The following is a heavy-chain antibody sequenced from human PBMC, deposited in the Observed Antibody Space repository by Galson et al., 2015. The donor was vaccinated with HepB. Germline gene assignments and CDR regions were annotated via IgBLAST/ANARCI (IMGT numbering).Heavy chain of an antibody. J-gene: IGHJ4*02. CDR2: INAGNGNT. V-gene: IGHV1-3*01. CDR3: ARDYLGRDCSGGSCYFDY. D-gene: IGHD2-15*01. Sequence: SVKVSCKASGYTFTSYAMHWVRQAPGQRLEWMGWINAGNGNTKYSQKFQGRVTITRDTSASTAYMELSSLRSEDTAVYYCARDYLGRDCSGGSCYFDYWGQGTLVTVSS. CDR1: GYTFTSYA.